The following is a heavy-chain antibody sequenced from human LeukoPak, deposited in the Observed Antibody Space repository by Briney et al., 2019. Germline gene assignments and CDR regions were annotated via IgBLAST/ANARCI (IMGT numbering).Heavy chain of an antibody. V-gene: IGHV3-23*01. CDR1: GFTFSNSA. J-gene: IGHJ4*02. CDR3: AKERDYGPADY. CDR2: ISGSGGSI. Sequence: GWSLRLSCAASGFTFSNSAMSWVRQAPGKGLAWVSSISGSGGSIYYADSVKGRFTVSRDNSKNTLFLQMNSLRAEDTAIYYCAKERDYGPADYWGQGTLVTVSS. D-gene: IGHD4/OR15-4a*01.